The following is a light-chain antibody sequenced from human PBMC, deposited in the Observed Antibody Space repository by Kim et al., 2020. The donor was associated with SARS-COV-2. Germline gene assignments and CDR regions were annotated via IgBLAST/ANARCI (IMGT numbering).Light chain of an antibody. Sequence: ALGDTVTISCRTSQPISKYLNWYHQKPGRAPKVLMYAAYILQRGVPSRFSGSGSGTDFTLTISSLQPEDLGTYFCQHNYDYPRTFGQGTKVDIK. CDR2: AAY. V-gene: IGKV1-6*02. J-gene: IGKJ1*01. CDR3: QHNYDYPRT. CDR1: QPISKY.